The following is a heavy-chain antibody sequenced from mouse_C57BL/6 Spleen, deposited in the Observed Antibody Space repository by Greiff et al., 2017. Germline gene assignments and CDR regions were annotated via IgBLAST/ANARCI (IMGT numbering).Heavy chain of an antibody. Sequence: EVKVVESGGGLVKPGGSLKLSCAASGFTFSDYGMHWVRQAPEKGLEWVAYISSGSSTIYYADTVKGRFTISRDNAKNTLFLQMTSLRSEDTAMYYCARPSVATPFDYWGQGTTLTVSS. V-gene: IGHV5-17*01. CDR3: ARPSVATPFDY. CDR1: GFTFSDYG. CDR2: ISSGSSTI. D-gene: IGHD1-1*01. J-gene: IGHJ2*01.